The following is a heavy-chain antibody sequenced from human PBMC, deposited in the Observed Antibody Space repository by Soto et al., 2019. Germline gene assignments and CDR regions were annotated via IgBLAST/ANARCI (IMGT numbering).Heavy chain of an antibody. CDR3: XSGYYYGSGTYYKGLGY. CDR2: ISSSGTTI. Sequence: HPGGSLRLSCAASGFTFNSYEMNWVRQAPGKGLECISYISSSGTTIYYADSVKGRFAISRDNAKNSLYLQMNSLRAEDTAVYYCXSGYYYGSGTYYKGLGYWGQGTLVTVSS. D-gene: IGHD3-10*01. V-gene: IGHV3-48*03. CDR1: GFTFNSYE. J-gene: IGHJ4*02.